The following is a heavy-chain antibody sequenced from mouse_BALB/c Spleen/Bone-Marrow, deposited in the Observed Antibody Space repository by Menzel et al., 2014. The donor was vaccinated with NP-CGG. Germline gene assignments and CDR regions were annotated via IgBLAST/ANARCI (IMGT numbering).Heavy chain of an antibody. CDR1: GFSLSTSGMG. CDR3: ARRYYYGSSPFAY. V-gene: IGHV8-12*01. D-gene: IGHD1-1*01. J-gene: IGHJ3*01. CDR2: IYWDDDK. Sequence: QVTLKECGPGILQPSQTLILPCSFSGFSLSTSGMGVSWIRQPSGKGLEWLAHIYWDDDKRYNPSLKSRLTISKDTSRNQVFLKITSVDTADTATYYCARRYYYGSSPFAYWGQGTLVTVSA.